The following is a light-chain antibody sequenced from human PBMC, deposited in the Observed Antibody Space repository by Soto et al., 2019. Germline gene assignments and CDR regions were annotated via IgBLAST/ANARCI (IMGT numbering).Light chain of an antibody. CDR3: QQRSNWPLT. CDR2: GAS. V-gene: IGKV3-11*01. CDR1: QSVSSN. Sequence: EIVMTQSPAILSVSPVEIATLSFMASQSVSSNLAWYQQKPGQAPRLLFYGASTRATGIPARFSGSGSSTDFTLTISSLEPEDFAVYFCQQRSNWPLTFGGGTKVDNK. J-gene: IGKJ4*01.